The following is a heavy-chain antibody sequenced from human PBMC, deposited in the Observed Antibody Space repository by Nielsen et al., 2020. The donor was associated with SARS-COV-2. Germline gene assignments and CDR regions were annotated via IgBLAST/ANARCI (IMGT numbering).Heavy chain of an antibody. J-gene: IGHJ4*02. CDR3: AHRHEDSSGEVQYDFDY. D-gene: IGHD3-22*01. CDR1: GFSLSPSGVG. Sequence: SGPTLVQPTQTLTLPCTFSGFSLSPSGVGVGWIRQPPGKALEWLALIYWDDDKRYSPSLKSRLTITKDTAKDQVVLTMTNMDPVDTVTYYCAHRHEDSSGEVQYDFDYWGQGTLVTVSS. V-gene: IGHV2-5*02. CDR2: IYWDDDK.